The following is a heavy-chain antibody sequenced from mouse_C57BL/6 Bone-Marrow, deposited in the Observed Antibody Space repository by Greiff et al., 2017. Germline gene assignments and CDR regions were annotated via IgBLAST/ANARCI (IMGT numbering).Heavy chain of an antibody. CDR2: INYDGSCT. CDR3: ARYGSSLYYAMDY. V-gene: IGHV5-16*01. Sequence: EVTLVESEGGLVQPGSSMKLSCTASGFTFSDYYMAWVRQVPEKGLEWVANINYDGSCTYYLDSLKSRFTISRDNAKTILYLQLSSLKSEDTATYYCARYGSSLYYAMDYWGQGTSVTVAS. D-gene: IGHD1-1*01. CDR1: GFTFSDYY. J-gene: IGHJ4*01.